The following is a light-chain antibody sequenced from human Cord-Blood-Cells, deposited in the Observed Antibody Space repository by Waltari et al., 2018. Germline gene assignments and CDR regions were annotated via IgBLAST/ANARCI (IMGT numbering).Light chain of an antibody. J-gene: IGKJ4*01. CDR3: QQYYSTPLT. Sequence: DIVMTQSPDSLAVSLGERATINCKSSQSVLYSSNNKNYLAWYQQKPGQPPKLLIYWASTRESGVPERFSGSGSGTDFTLTISSLQAEDGAVYYCQQYYSTPLTFGGGTKVEIK. CDR1: QSVLYSSNNKNY. CDR2: WAS. V-gene: IGKV4-1*01.